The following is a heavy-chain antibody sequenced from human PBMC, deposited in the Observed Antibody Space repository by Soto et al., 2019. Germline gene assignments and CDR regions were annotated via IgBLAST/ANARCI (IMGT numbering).Heavy chain of an antibody. CDR3: AKQPYYDFWSGYNYGMDV. V-gene: IGHV3-23*01. Sequence: PGVSLRLSCAASGLTSSNYAMSGGRQAPGEGLEWVSGISGSGGSTYYADSVKGRFTISRDNSKNTLYLQMNSLRAEDTAVYYCAKQPYYDFWSGYNYGMDVWGQGTTVTVSS. J-gene: IGHJ6*02. CDR2: ISGSGGST. D-gene: IGHD3-3*01. CDR1: GLTSSNYA.